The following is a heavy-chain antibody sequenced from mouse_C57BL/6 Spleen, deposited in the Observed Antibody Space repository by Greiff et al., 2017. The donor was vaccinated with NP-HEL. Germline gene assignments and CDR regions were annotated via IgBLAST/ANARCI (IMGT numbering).Heavy chain of an antibody. CDR1: GYTFTDYY. Sequence: VQLQQSGPELVKPGASVKISCKASGYTFTDYYMNWVKQSHGKSLEWIGDINPNNGGTSYNQKFKGKATLTVDKSSSTAYMELRSLTSEDSAVYYCARGRRVYAMDYWGQGTSVTVSS. V-gene: IGHV1-26*01. CDR2: INPNNGGT. J-gene: IGHJ4*01. CDR3: ARGRRVYAMDY. D-gene: IGHD2-12*01.